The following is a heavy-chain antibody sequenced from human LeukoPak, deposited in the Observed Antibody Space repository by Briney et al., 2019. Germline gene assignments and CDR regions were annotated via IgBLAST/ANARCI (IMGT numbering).Heavy chain of an antibody. CDR3: ARELRTFDS. J-gene: IGHJ4*02. D-gene: IGHD3-16*01. CDR1: GFTFSSYW. Sequence: PGGSLRLSCAASGFTFSSYWMTWVGQAPGKGLEWVANIKHNGDELNYVNPVEARFTISRDNAKNSLYLPMTGLRAEDTAVYYCARELRTFDSWGQGTLVTVSS. V-gene: IGHV3-7*01. CDR2: IKHNGDEL.